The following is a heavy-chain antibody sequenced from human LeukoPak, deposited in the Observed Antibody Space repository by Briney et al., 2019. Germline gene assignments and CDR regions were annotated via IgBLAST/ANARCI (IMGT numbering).Heavy chain of an antibody. V-gene: IGHV5-51*01. J-gene: IGHJ4*02. Sequence: GESLKISCKGSGYSFTSYWIGWVRQMPGRGLEWMGIIYPGDSDTRYSPSFQGQVTISADKSISTAYLQWSSLKASDTAMYYCARQPFYCSGGSCYDFDYWGQGTLVTVSS. CDR3: ARQPFYCSGGSCYDFDY. CDR1: GYSFTSYW. CDR2: IYPGDSDT. D-gene: IGHD2-15*01.